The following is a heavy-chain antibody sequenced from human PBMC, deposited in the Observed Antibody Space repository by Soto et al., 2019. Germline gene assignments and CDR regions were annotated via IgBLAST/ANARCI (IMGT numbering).Heavy chain of an antibody. CDR2: IEQEGSEK. CDR3: ARVWSGIAARQRGTNCEY. Sequence: PGGSRRLAYAASGMSPWRQGTTRLRQVPGKGLEWVANIEQEGSEKYYVDSVKGRFTISRDNAKNSLYLQMNSLRAEDTAVYYCARVWSGIAARQRGTNCEYWSQGTLVTVSS. V-gene: IGHV3-7*03. CDR1: GMSPWRQG. J-gene: IGHJ4*02. D-gene: IGHD6-6*01.